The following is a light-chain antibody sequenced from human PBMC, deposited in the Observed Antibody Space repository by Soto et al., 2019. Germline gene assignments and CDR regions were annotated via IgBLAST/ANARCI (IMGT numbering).Light chain of an antibody. J-gene: IGKJ2*01. CDR3: QHRSNWPAT. CDR2: EGS. V-gene: IGKV3-11*01. CDR1: QSVNSY. Sequence: EIVLTQSPAILSLSPGERATLSCRASQSVNSYLAWYQQKPGQAPRLLIYEGSKRATGIPARFSGSGSGTDFTLTSSSLDPEYFAVYYCQHRSNWPATFGQGTKVEI.